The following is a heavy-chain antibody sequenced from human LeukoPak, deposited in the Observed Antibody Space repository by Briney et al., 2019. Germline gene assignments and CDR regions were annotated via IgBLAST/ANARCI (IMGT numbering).Heavy chain of an antibody. Sequence: PGGSLRLSCAASGFTLSTYAMSWVRQTPGKGLEWVAATSSSDAGTYHADSVRGRFTISRDNSKNTLYLQMNSLRAEDAAVHFCAKAPATSCRGAYCYPFDSWGQGTLVTVSS. D-gene: IGHD2-21*01. CDR2: TSSSDAGT. J-gene: IGHJ4*02. V-gene: IGHV3-23*01. CDR3: AKAPATSCRGAYCYPFDS. CDR1: GFTLSTYA.